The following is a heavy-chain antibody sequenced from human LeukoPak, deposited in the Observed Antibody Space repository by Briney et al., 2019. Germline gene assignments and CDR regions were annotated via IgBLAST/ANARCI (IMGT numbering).Heavy chain of an antibody. V-gene: IGHV3-30-3*01. CDR3: VKDVYTSSRNFDY. CDR2: ISYDGSNK. J-gene: IGHJ4*02. D-gene: IGHD6-13*01. Sequence: GGSLRLSCAASGFTFSSYAMSWVRQAPGKGLEWVAVISYDGSNKYYADSVKGRLTISRDNSKNTLYLQMNSLRAEDTAVYYCVKDVYTSSRNFDYWGQGTLVTVSS. CDR1: GFTFSSYA.